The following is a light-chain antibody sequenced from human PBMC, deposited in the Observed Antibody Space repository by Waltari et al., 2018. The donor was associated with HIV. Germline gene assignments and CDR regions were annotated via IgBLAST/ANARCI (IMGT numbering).Light chain of an antibody. J-gene: IGLJ1*01. Sequence: QSALTQPASVSGSPGQSITISCTGTNSDLGAYNYVSWYQQHPGKAPKLLIYEVSNRPSGVSNRFSGSKSGTPASLTISGLQAEDEADYYCSSYTGTSTLYVFGPGTKVTVL. V-gene: IGLV2-14*01. CDR3: SSYTGTSTLYV. CDR1: NSDLGAYNY. CDR2: EVS.